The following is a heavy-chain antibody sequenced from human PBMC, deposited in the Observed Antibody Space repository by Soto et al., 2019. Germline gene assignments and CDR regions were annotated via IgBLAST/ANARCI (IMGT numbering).Heavy chain of an antibody. V-gene: IGHV1-46*03. CDR1: GYTFTSYY. J-gene: IGHJ3*02. Sequence: GASVKISCKASGYTFTSYYMHWVRQAPGQGLEWMGIINPSGGSTSYAQKFQGRVTMTRDTSTSTVYMELSSLRSEDTAVYYCASSRGYSGYEPDAFDIWGQGTMVTVSS. CDR2: INPSGGST. D-gene: IGHD5-12*01. CDR3: ASSRGYSGYEPDAFDI.